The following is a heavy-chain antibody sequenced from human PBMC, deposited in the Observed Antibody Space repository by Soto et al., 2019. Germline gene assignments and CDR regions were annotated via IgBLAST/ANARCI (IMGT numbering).Heavy chain of an antibody. D-gene: IGHD3-9*01. CDR3: AREGMTGYYKGDY. J-gene: IGHJ4*02. V-gene: IGHV4-30-2*01. Sequence: SETLSLTCAVSGGSISSGGYSWSWIRQPPGKGLEWIGYIYHSGSTYYNPSLKSRVTISVDRSKNQFSLKLSSVTAADTAVYYCAREGMTGYYKGDYWGQGTLVTVSS. CDR1: GGSISSGGYS. CDR2: IYHSGST.